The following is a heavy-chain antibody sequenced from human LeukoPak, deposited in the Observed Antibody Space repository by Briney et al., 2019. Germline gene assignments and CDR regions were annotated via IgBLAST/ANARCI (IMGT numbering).Heavy chain of an antibody. V-gene: IGHV1-8*01. J-gene: IGHJ4*02. CDR1: KDTFTIYD. Sequence: ASVKVSCKASKDTFTIYDVNWVRQATGLGLEWMGWMNPNSGNTGYAQKFQGRVTMTMNSSTSTAYMELTSLTSEGTAVYYCARSTMGARRTYDYWGQGTLVTVSS. CDR3: ARSTMGARRTYDY. CDR2: MNPNSGNT. D-gene: IGHD1-26*01.